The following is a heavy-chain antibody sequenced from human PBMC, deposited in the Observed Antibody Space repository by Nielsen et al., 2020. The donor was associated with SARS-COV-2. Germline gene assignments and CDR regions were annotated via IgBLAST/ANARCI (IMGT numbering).Heavy chain of an antibody. Sequence: GGSLRLSCEASGFSFSDSYMSWIRQAPGKGLEWVSYINSGSSYTNYADSVKGRFTISRDNAKKSLFLEMKSLRAEDTAVYYCARKGGGYYGSGERLSYYYYGMDVWGQGTTVTVSS. V-gene: IGHV3-11*03. J-gene: IGHJ6*02. CDR3: ARKGGGYYGSGERLSYYYYGMDV. CDR2: INSGSSYT. CDR1: GFSFSDSY. D-gene: IGHD3-10*01.